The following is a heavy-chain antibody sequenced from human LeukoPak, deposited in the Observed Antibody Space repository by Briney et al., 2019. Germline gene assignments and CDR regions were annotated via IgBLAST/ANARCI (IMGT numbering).Heavy chain of an antibody. V-gene: IGHV4-34*01. J-gene: IGHJ4*02. Sequence: PSETLSLTCAVYGGSFSGYYWSWIRQPPGKGLEWIGEINHSGSTNYNPSLKSRVTISVDTSKNQFSLKLSSVPAADPAVYYCARVSDSSGYYLGYWGQGTLVTVSS. D-gene: IGHD3-22*01. CDR1: GGSFSGYY. CDR3: ARVSDSSGYYLGY. CDR2: INHSGST.